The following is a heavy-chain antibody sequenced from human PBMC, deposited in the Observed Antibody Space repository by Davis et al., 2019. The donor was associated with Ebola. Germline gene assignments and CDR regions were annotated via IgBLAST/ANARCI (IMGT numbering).Heavy chain of an antibody. J-gene: IGHJ6*02. CDR1: GGSISSYY. CDR2: IYYSGST. CDR3: ARHLERFLEWGMDV. D-gene: IGHD3-3*01. Sequence: MPSETLSLTCTVSGGSISSYYWSWIRQPPGKGLEWIGYIYYSGSTNYNPSLKSRVTISVDTSKNQFSLKLSSVTAADTAVYYCARHLERFLEWGMDVWGQGTTVTVSS. V-gene: IGHV4-59*08.